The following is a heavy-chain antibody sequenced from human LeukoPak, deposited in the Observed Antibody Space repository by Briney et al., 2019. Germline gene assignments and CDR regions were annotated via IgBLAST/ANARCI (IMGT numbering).Heavy chain of an antibody. Sequence: PSETLSLTCAVYGGSFSGYYWSWIRQPPGKGLEWIGRIYTSGSTNYNPSLKSRVTMSVDTSKNQFSLKLSSVTAADTAVYYCARDLYYYDSSGYPRPNWFDPWGQGTLVTVSS. CDR1: GGSFSGYY. CDR3: ARDLYYYDSSGYPRPNWFDP. CDR2: IYTSGST. J-gene: IGHJ5*02. D-gene: IGHD3-22*01. V-gene: IGHV4-59*10.